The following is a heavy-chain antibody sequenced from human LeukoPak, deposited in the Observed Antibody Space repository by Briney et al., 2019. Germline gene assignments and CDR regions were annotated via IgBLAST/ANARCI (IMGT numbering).Heavy chain of an antibody. V-gene: IGHV3-11*01. D-gene: IGHD3/OR15-3a*01. CDR3: ARRRDFIDY. J-gene: IGHJ4*02. CDR1: GFTFSDYY. Sequence: GGSLRLSCAASGFTFSDYYMSWIRQAPGEGLEWVSYSSSSGSTIYYADSVKGRFAISRDNDKNSLYLQMNSLRAEDTAVYYCARRRDFIDYWGQGTLVTVSS. CDR2: SSSSGSTI.